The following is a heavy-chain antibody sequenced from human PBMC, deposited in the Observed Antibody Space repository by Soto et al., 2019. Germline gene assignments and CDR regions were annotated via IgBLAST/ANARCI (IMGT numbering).Heavy chain of an antibody. CDR3: ARDLPLVGAGRGGFDY. Sequence: QVQLVESGGGVVQPGRSLRLSCAASGFTFSSYGMHWVRQAPGKGLEWVAVIWYDGSNKYYADSVKGRFTISRDNSKNTLYLQMNSLRAEDTAVYYCARDLPLVGAGRGGFDYWGQGTLVTVSS. V-gene: IGHV3-33*01. CDR1: GFTFSSYG. J-gene: IGHJ4*02. D-gene: IGHD1-26*01. CDR2: IWYDGSNK.